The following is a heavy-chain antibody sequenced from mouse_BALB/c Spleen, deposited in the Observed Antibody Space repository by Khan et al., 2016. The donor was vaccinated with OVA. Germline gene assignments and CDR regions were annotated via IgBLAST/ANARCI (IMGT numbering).Heavy chain of an antibody. J-gene: IGHJ3*01. CDR3: TRWSYWFAY. V-gene: IGHV1S22*01. D-gene: IGHD2-12*01. CDR1: GYTFTSYG. Sequence: LQQSGSELVRPGDSVKLSCKASGYTFTSYGMHWVKQSPGQGLEWIGYIYPGSGRTNYAEKFKRKATLSVETSSSTAYMQISSLTNEDTAAYYCTRWSYWFAYWGQGTLVTVSA. CDR2: IYPGSGRT.